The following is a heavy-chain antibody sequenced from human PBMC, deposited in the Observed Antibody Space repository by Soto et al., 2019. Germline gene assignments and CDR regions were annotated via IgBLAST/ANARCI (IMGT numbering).Heavy chain of an antibody. V-gene: IGHV1-18*01. CDR1: GYTFTSYG. J-gene: IGHJ4*02. CDR2: IRANNGNT. CDR3: ARDAPPADS. Sequence: QVQLVQSGAEVKKPGAAVKVSCKASGYTFTSYGSSWLRRAPGQGLEWMRWIRANNGNTNYVQKPKGNVTMTTGTSSSTADMELRSLRSDDTAVNYCARDAPPADSWGQGPWVPVPP.